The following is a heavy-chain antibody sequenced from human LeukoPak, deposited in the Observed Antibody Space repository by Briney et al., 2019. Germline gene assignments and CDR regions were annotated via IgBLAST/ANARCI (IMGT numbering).Heavy chain of an antibody. D-gene: IGHD6-13*01. CDR1: GYSFIDFY. CDR3: ARHGEECSSSSCYAAPNNWLDP. CDR2: INPNSGAT. Sequence: GASVKVSCKTSGYSFIDFYIYWVRQAPGQGLEWMGWINPNSGATESAQKFEARVTMTRDTSVTTAYMELTSLKSDDTAVYYCARHGEECSSSSCYAAPNNWLDPWGQGTLVTVAS. J-gene: IGHJ5*02. V-gene: IGHV1-2*02.